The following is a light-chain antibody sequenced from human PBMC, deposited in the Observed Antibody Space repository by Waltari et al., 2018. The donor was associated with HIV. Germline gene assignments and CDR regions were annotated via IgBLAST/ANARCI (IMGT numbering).Light chain of an antibody. Sequence: QSVLTQPPSVSAAPGQKVTISCSGSSSNIGNRHVCWYQQFPGTAPKPLIYDDSKRPSGIPDRFSGSKSGSSATLGITGLQTGDEANYYCGTWDISLSAALFGGGTKVTVL. CDR3: GTWDISLSAAL. CDR2: DDS. J-gene: IGLJ2*01. V-gene: IGLV1-51*01. CDR1: SSNIGNRH.